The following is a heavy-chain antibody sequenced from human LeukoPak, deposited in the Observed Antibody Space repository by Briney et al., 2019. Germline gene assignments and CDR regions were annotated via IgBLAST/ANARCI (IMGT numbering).Heavy chain of an antibody. J-gene: IGHJ4*02. V-gene: IGHV3-53*01. CDR2: IYSGGST. CDR1: GFTVSSNY. D-gene: IGHD3-10*01. CDR3: ARAPPSGWGDFDY. Sequence: GGSLRLSCAASGFTVSSNYMSWVRQAPGKGLEWVSVIYSGGSTYYADSVKGRFTISRDNSKNTLYLQMNSLRAEDTAVYYCARAPPSGWGDFDYWGQGTLVTVSS.